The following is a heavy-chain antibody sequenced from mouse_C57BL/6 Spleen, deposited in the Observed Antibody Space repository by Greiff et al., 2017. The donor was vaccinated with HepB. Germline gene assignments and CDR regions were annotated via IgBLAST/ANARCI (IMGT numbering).Heavy chain of an antibody. D-gene: IGHD1-1*01. J-gene: IGHJ2*01. Sequence: QVQLQQSGPGLVQPSQSLSITCTVSGFSLTSYGVHWVRQSPGKGLEWLGVIWSGGSTDYNAAFISRLSISKDNSKSQVFFKMNSLHADDTAIYYCARQFITTPQYYFDYWGQGTTLTVSS. CDR1: GFSLTSYG. CDR3: ARQFITTPQYYFDY. V-gene: IGHV2-2*01. CDR2: IWSGGST.